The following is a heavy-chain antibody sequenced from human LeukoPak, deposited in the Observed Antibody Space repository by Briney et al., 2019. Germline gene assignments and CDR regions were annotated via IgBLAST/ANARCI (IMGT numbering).Heavy chain of an antibody. D-gene: IGHD2-2*01. CDR3: VTSSASNYANPRFDF. V-gene: IGHV1-2*02. J-gene: IGHJ4*02. Sequence: ASVKVSCKASGYTFTSYYMHWVRQAPGQGLEWMGWINPNSGGTNYAQKFQGRVTMTRDTSISTAYMELSRGSDDTAVYYCVTSSASNYANPRFDFWGQGTLVTVSS. CDR1: GYTFTSYY. CDR2: INPNSGGT.